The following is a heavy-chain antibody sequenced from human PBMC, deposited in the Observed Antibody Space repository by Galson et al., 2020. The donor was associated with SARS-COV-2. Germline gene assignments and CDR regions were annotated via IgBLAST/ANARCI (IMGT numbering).Heavy chain of an antibody. CDR1: GFTFSSYG. D-gene: IGHD3-3*01. CDR2: ISYDGSNK. J-gene: IGHJ4*02. V-gene: IGHV3-30*18. Sequence: GESLKISCAASGFTFSSYGMHWVRQAPGKGLEWVAVISYDGSNKYYADSVKGRFTISRDNSKNTLYLQMNSLRAEDTAVYYCAKDSYYDFWSGYSAGYWGQGTLVTVSS. CDR3: AKDSYYDFWSGYSAGY.